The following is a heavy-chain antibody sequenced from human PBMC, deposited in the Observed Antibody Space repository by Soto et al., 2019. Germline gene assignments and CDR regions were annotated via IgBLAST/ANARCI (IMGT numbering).Heavy chain of an antibody. V-gene: IGHV4-34*01. J-gene: IGHJ5*02. CDR2: INHSVST. D-gene: IGHD6-19*01. CDR3: ARGLYTSGRYNWFDP. CDR1: GGSFSGYY. Sequence: PSETLSLTCAVYGGSFSGYYWSWIRQPPGKGLEWIGEINHSVSTNYNPSLKSRVTISVDTSKNQFSLKLSSVTAADTAVYYCARGLYTSGRYNWFDPWGQGILVTVSS.